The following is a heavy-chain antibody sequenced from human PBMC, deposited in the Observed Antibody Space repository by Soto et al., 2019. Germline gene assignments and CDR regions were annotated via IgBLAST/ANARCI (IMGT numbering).Heavy chain of an antibody. CDR1: GGTFGNSA. V-gene: IGHV1-69*12. CDR3: ARDKDRQQLGGNYYYGIDV. CDR2: IIPMFPTP. Sequence: QVQLVQSGAEVKKPGSSVTVSCKASGGTFGNSAISWVRQAPGQGLEWMGGIIPMFPTPDYAQKFQGRVTITADESTSTAYMELPSLRSEATAVYYCARDKDRQQLGGNYYYGIDVWGQGTTVTVSS. J-gene: IGHJ6*02. D-gene: IGHD3-3*02.